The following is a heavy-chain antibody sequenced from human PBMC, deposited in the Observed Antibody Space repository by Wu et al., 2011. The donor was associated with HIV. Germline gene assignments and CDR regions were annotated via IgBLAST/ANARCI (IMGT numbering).Heavy chain of an antibody. CDR1: GYNFKGYG. Sequence: QVQLVQSGAELKKPGASVKVSCKASGYNFKGYGVSWVRQAPGEGLEWVGWISAYNGNTSYARRFQGRVTLITEKSTSTAYMELRSLSSDDTAVYYCARAYYDILTGHIPMEHAFDIWGQGQWSPSLQ. V-gene: IGHV1-18*01. J-gene: IGHJ3*02. CDR3: ARAYYDILTGHIPMEHAFDI. D-gene: IGHD3-9*01. CDR2: ISAYNGNT.